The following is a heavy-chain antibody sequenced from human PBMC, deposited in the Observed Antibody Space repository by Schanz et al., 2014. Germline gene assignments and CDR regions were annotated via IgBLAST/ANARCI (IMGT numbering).Heavy chain of an antibody. J-gene: IGHJ3*02. D-gene: IGHD4-17*01. CDR1: GDSISSGGYY. Sequence: QVQLQESGSGLVKPSQTLSLTCTVSGDSISSGGYYWSWIRQHPGKGLEWIGYISYSGVTYYNPSLKSRVTISVDTSKNQFSLNLSSATAADTAVYYCARDRGHGDLPGDIWGRGTMVTVSS. CDR2: ISYSGVT. V-gene: IGHV4-31*03. CDR3: ARDRGHGDLPGDI.